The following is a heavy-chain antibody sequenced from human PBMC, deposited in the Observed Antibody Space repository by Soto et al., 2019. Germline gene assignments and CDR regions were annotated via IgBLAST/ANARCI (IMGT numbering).Heavy chain of an antibody. CDR2: IVVGSGNT. Sequence: AAVKVSCKASGFTFTSSAVQWVRQARGQRLEWIGWIVVGSGNTNYAQKFQERVTITRDMSTSTAYMELSSLRSEDTAVYYCAAKVLRYYYDSSAPGALDAFDIWGQGTTVTVSS. CDR3: AAKVLRYYYDSSAPGALDAFDI. V-gene: IGHV1-58*01. J-gene: IGHJ3*02. D-gene: IGHD3-22*01. CDR1: GFTFTSSA.